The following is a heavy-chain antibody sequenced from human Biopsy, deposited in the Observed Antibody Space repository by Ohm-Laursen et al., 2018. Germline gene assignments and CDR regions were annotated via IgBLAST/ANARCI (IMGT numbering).Heavy chain of an antibody. D-gene: IGHD1-26*01. V-gene: IGHV4-59*01. J-gene: IGHJ4*02. CDR2: IYYSGST. Sequence: GTLSLTCTVSGGSIGSFFWSGIRQPPGKGLEWIGYIYYSGSTNYNPSLRSRVTISVDRSKNQFSLELSPVTAADTAVYYCARVGAGAPSIDYFDYWGQGALVTVSS. CDR3: ARVGAGAPSIDYFDY. CDR1: GGSIGSFF.